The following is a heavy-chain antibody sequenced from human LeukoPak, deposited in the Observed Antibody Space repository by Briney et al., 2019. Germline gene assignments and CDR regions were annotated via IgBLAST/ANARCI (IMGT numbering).Heavy chain of an antibody. CDR3: ARRSYGSWASGGYYGMDV. CDR2: IYYSGST. CDR1: GGSISSGGYY. Sequence: SETLSLTCTVSGGSISSGGYYWSWIRQHPGKGLEWIGYIYYSGSTYYNPSLKSRVTISVDTSKNQFSLKLSSVTAADTAVYYCARRSYGSWASGGYYGMDVWGQGTTVTVSS. D-gene: IGHD5-18*01. J-gene: IGHJ6*02. V-gene: IGHV4-31*03.